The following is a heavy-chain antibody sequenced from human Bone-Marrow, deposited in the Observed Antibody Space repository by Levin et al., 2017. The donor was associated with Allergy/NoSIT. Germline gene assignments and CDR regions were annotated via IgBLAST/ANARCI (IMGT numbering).Heavy chain of an antibody. CDR2: ISYSGST. V-gene: IGHV4-61*01. CDR3: ARGGCSTGSCQTFDY. D-gene: IGHD2-15*01. CDR1: GGSVSSGTYY. Sequence: SETLSLTCTVSGGSVSSGTYYWNWVRQPPGKGLESIGYISYSGSTNYNPSLKSRVTISVDTSKNQFSLKMSSVTAADTAIYYCARGGCSTGSCQTFDYWGQGTLVTVSS. J-gene: IGHJ4*02.